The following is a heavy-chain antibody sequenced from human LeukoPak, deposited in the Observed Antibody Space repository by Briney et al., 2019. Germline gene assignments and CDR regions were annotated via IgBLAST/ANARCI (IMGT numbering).Heavy chain of an antibody. J-gene: IGHJ4*02. V-gene: IGHV4-34*01. D-gene: IGHD3-10*01. CDR3: ARGASMVRGARDFDY. CDR1: GGSFSGYY. Sequence: PSETLSLTCAVYGGSFSGYYWSWIRQPPGKGLEWIGEINHSGSTNYNPSLKSRVTISVDTSKNQFSLKLSSVTAADTAVYYCARGASMVRGARDFDYWGQGTLVTVSS. CDR2: INHSGST.